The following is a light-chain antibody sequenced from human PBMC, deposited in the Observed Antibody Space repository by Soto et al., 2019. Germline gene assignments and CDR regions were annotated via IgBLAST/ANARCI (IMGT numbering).Light chain of an antibody. V-gene: IGKV1-39*01. J-gene: IGKJ1*01. CDR1: QSISSY. Sequence: DSQMTQSPSSLSASVGDRVTITCRASQSISSYLNWYQQKPGKAPKLLIYAASSLQSGVPSRFSGSGSGTDFTLTISILQPEDFATYYCQQGYSNPQTFCQGTKVDIK. CDR2: AAS. CDR3: QQGYSNPQT.